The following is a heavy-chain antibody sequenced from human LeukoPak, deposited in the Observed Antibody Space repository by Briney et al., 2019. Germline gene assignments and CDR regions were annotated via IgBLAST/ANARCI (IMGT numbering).Heavy chain of an antibody. D-gene: IGHD6-6*01. CDR2: MRSKAYGGTT. CDR1: GFTFGDYT. CDR3: SRGGSWKGWFDP. Sequence: GGSLRLSCTASGFTFGDYTMSWVRQAPGKGLEWVGFMRSKAYGGTTEYAASVKGRFTISRDDSKSIAYLQMNSLKTEDTAVYYCSRGGSWKGWFDPWGQGTLVTVSS. J-gene: IGHJ5*02. V-gene: IGHV3-49*04.